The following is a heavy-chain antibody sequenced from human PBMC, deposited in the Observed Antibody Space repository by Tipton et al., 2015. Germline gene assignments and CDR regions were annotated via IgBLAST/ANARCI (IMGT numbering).Heavy chain of an antibody. J-gene: IGHJ2*01. CDR3: ARHPSGYSYGQAPWDWYSDL. V-gene: IGHV3-7*05. D-gene: IGHD5-18*01. CDR1: GLTVTTNW. Sequence: SLRLSCVASGLTVTTNWMTWVRRAPGKGLEWVANIKDDGTAEYYVDSVKGRFTISRDSANNSQYLQMTSLRAEDTAVYYCARHPSGYSYGQAPWDWYSDLWGRGTLVTVSS. CDR2: IKDDGTAE.